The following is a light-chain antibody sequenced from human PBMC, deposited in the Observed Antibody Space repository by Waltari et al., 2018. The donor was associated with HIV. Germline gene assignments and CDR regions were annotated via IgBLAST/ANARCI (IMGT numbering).Light chain of an antibody. CDR1: QILSRTF. V-gene: IGKV3-20*01. J-gene: IGKJ5*01. Sequence: VLTQSPGTLSLPPGERATLSCRASQILSRTFLAWYRQRPGQAPRPLIYGASNRATGIPDRFSGSGSGPDFFLTISRLEPGDSAVYHCQQYDVLPLTFGQGTRLEIE. CDR3: QQYDVLPLT. CDR2: GAS.